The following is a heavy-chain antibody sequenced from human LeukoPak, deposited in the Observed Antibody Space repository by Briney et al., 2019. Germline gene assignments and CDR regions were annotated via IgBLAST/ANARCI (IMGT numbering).Heavy chain of an antibody. CDR2: ISYDGSNK. CDR1: GFTFSSYA. D-gene: IGHD2-15*01. Sequence: PGGSLRLSCAASGFTFSSYAMHWVRQAPGKGLEWVAVISYDGSNKYYADSVKGRFTISRDNSKNTLYLQMNSLRAEDTAVYYCAGGVVVVVATGGFDYWGQGTLVTVSS. CDR3: AGGVVVVVATGGFDY. J-gene: IGHJ4*02. V-gene: IGHV3-30*04.